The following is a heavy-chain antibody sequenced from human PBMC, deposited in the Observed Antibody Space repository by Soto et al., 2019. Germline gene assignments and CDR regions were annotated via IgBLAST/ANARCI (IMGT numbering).Heavy chain of an antibody. CDR3: ARNILGGTTDY. V-gene: IGHV1-3*01. Sequence: GXSVKVSLKACGYRFTNHTIRLLRQAPGQGLEWMGWINAGKGDTKYPQRFQGRVTITRDTSASTAYMELSSLRSEDTAVYYCARNILGGTTDYWGPGTLVTVSS. J-gene: IGHJ4*02. D-gene: IGHD1-7*01. CDR2: INAGKGDT. CDR1: GYRFTNHT.